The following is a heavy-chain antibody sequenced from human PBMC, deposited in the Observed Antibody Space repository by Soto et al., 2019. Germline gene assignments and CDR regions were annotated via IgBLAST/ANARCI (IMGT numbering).Heavy chain of an antibody. CDR2: ISRSSSAM. CDR3: VLDYDILTGPTFEY. D-gene: IGHD3-9*01. V-gene: IGHV3-48*01. CDR1: GFTFSDYS. Sequence: QPGGSLRLSCATSGFTFSDYSMNWVRQAPGKGLEWVSYISRSSSAMYYADSVKGRFTISRDNAKNSLYLQMNGLRADDTAVYYCVLDYDILTGPTFEYWGQGTLVTVSS. J-gene: IGHJ4*02.